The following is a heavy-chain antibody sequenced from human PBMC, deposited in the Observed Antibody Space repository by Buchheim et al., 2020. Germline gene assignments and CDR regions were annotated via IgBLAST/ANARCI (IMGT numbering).Heavy chain of an antibody. D-gene: IGHD4-17*01. V-gene: IGHV1-69*04. CDR1: GGTFSSYA. CDR2: IIPILGIA. Sequence: QVQLVQSGAEVKKPGSSVKVSCKASGGTFSSYAISWVRQAPGQGLEWMGRIIPILGIANYAQKFQGRVTITADKSTSTAYMELSSLRSEDSAVDCFVRDGEGATIGYCDYLFDYWGQGTL. CDR3: VRDGEGATIGYCDYLFDY. J-gene: IGHJ4*02.